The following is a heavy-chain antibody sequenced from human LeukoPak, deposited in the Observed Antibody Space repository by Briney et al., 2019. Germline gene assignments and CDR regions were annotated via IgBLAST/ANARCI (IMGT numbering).Heavy chain of an antibody. Sequence: GGSLRLSCAASGFTFSSYSMNWVRQAPGKGLEWVSSISSSSSYIYYADSVKGRFTISRDNAKNSLYLQMNSLRAEDTAEYYCARDYYDILTGYYTSLSHFDYWGQGTLVTVSS. V-gene: IGHV3-21*01. J-gene: IGHJ4*02. CDR1: GFTFSSYS. CDR3: ARDYYDILTGYYTSLSHFDY. D-gene: IGHD3-9*01. CDR2: ISSSSSYI.